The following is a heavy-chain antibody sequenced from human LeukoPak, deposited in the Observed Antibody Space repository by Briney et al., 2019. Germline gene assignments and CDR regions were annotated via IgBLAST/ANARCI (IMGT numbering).Heavy chain of an antibody. CDR3: TRGVRTADG. Sequence: PGRSLRLSCTVSGFTFSDYVMNWVRQAPGKGLEWVGFIRSKAYGGTTEYAASVKGRFTISRDDSKSIAYLQMNSLKTEDTAVYYSTRGVRTADGWGQGTLVTVSS. CDR2: IRSKAYGGTT. V-gene: IGHV3-49*04. D-gene: IGHD2-21*02. CDR1: GFTFSDYV. J-gene: IGHJ4*02.